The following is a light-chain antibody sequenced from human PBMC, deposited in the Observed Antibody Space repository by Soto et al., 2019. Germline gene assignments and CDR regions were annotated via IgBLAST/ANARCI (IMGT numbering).Light chain of an antibody. CDR2: DAS. Sequence: EPVLTQAPGTLSLSTGERATLSCRASQSFRSSYLAWYQQKPGQAPRLLIYDASSRATGIPDRFSGSGSGTDFTLTISRLEPEDFAVYYCQQYVRSPPSWTFGQGTKVEIK. V-gene: IGKV3-20*01. J-gene: IGKJ1*01. CDR1: QSFRSSY. CDR3: QQYVRSPPSWT.